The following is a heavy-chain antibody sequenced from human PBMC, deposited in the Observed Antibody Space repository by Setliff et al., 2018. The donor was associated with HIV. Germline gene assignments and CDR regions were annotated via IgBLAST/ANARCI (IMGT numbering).Heavy chain of an antibody. CDR3: ARVLGSDSPEWFDP. V-gene: IGHV1-2*02. J-gene: IGHJ5*02. CDR1: GYSFTGYY. Sequence: GASVKVSCKASGYSFTGYYIHWVRQAPGEGLEWMGWINPNSGGTKFAQKFQGRVTMTRDTSISTAYMELNSLRSDDTAVLYCARVLGSDSPEWFDPWGQGTLVTVSS. CDR2: INPNSGGT. D-gene: IGHD3-10*01.